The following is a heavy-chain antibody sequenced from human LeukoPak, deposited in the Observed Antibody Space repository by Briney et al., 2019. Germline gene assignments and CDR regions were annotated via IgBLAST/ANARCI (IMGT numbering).Heavy chain of an antibody. V-gene: IGHV3-23*01. CDR2: ITGSGGNT. CDR1: GFTFSNYA. D-gene: IGHD3-9*01. J-gene: IGHJ4*02. Sequence: GASLRLSCAASGFTFSNYAMSWVRQAPGKGLEWVTAITGSGGNTYYADSVKGRFTISRDNSKNTVFLQMNSLRAEDTAVYYCSKWGDYDVLTGYYVSDYWGQGTLVTVSS. CDR3: SKWGDYDVLTGYYVSDY.